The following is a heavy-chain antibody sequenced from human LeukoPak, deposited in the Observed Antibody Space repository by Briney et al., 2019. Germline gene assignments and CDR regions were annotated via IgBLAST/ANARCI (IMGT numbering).Heavy chain of an antibody. CDR1: GYSISSGYY. Sequence: SETLSLTRAVSGYSISSGYYWGWIRQPPGKGLEWIGSIYHSGSTYYNPSLKSRVTISVDTSKNQFSLELSSVTAADTAVYYCARVYGSGWYPDAFDIWGQGTMVTVSS. D-gene: IGHD6-19*01. J-gene: IGHJ3*02. V-gene: IGHV4-38-2*01. CDR2: IYHSGST. CDR3: ARVYGSGWYPDAFDI.